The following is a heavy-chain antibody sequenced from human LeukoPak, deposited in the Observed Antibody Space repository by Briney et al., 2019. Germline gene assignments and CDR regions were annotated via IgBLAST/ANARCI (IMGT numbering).Heavy chain of an antibody. CDR2: INHSGST. CDR3: ARLFSRPHFDY. Sequence: SETLSLTCAVYGGSFSGYYWSWIRQPPGKGLEWIGEINHSGSTYYNPSLKSRVTISVDTSKNQFSLKLSSVTAADTAVYYCARLFSRPHFDYWGQGTLVTVSS. J-gene: IGHJ4*02. V-gene: IGHV4-34*01. CDR1: GGSFSGYY. D-gene: IGHD1-1*01.